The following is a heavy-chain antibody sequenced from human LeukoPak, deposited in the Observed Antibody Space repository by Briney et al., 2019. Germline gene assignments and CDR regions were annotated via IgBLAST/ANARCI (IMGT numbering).Heavy chain of an antibody. Sequence: GGSLRLSCAASGFTFSNYDMHWVRLAPGKGLECVAVISYDGSNKYYVDSVKGRFTISRDNSKSTLYLQMNSLRAEDTAVYYCARTIVSSSWYVDWFDPWGQGTLVTVSS. CDR3: ARTIVSSSWYVDWFDP. D-gene: IGHD6-13*01. V-gene: IGHV3-30*03. J-gene: IGHJ5*02. CDR2: ISYDGSNK. CDR1: GFTFSNYD.